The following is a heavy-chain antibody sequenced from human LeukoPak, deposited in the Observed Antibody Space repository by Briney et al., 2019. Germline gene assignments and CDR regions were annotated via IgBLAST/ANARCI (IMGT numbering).Heavy chain of an antibody. CDR2: IYHSGST. CDR1: GGSISSSNW. D-gene: IGHD2-15*01. CDR3: ARGPSGGSSLFDY. Sequence: SETLSLTCAVSGGSISSSNWWSWVRQPPGKGLEWIGEIYHSGSTYYNPSLKSRVTISVDRSKNQFSLKLSSVTAADTAVYYCARGPSGGSSLFDYWGQGTLVTVSS. V-gene: IGHV4-4*02. J-gene: IGHJ4*02.